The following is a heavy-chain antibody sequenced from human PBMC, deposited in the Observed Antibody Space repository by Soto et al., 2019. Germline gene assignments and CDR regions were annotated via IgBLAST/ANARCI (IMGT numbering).Heavy chain of an antibody. D-gene: IGHD2-2*01. Sequence: SETLSLTCTVSGGSVSSGSYYWSWIRQPPGKGLEWIGYIYYSGSTNYNPSLKSRVTISVATSNNQFSLRLSSVTAADTAVYYCARDIYCSGTSCYLDVWGQGTTVTVSS. J-gene: IGHJ6*02. V-gene: IGHV4-61*01. CDR2: IYYSGST. CDR1: GGSVSSGSYY. CDR3: ARDIYCSGTSCYLDV.